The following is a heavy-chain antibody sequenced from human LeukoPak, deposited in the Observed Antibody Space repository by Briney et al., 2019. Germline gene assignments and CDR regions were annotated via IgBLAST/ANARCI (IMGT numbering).Heavy chain of an antibody. D-gene: IGHD6-19*01. V-gene: IGHV1-69*06. Sequence: SVKVSCKASGGTFSSYAISWVRQAPGQGLEWMGGIIPVFGTANYAQKFQGRVTITADKSTSTAYMERSSLRSEDTAVYYCVLAVAGKGGDYWGQGTLVTVSS. CDR3: VLAVAGKGGDY. CDR1: GGTFSSYA. CDR2: IIPVFGTA. J-gene: IGHJ4*02.